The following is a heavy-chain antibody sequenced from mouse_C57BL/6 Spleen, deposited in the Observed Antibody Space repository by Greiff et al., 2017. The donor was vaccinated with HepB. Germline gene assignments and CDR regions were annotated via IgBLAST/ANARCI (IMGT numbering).Heavy chain of an antibody. J-gene: IGHJ2*01. Sequence: EVQLQQSGPGLVKPSQSLSLTCSVTGYSITSGYYWNWIRQFPGNKLEWMGYISYDGSNNYNPSLKNRISITRDTSKNQFFLKLNSVTTEDTATYDCARGRTGFDYWGQGTTLTVSA. D-gene: IGHD4-1*01. CDR3: ARGRTGFDY. CDR1: GYSITSGYY. V-gene: IGHV3-6*01. CDR2: ISYDGSN.